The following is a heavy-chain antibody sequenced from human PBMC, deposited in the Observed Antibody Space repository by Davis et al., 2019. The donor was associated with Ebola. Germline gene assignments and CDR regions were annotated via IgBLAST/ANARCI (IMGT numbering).Heavy chain of an antibody. CDR3: TRQGPTSWDS. D-gene: IGHD2-2*01. J-gene: IGHJ4*02. CDR1: GYSFTSYW. CDR2: VYPDDSDT. V-gene: IGHV5-51*01. Sequence: GESLKISCKGSGYSFTSYWIGWVRQMPGKGLEWMGTVYPDDSDTTYSPSFQGQVTFSVDRSIRTAYLQWNSLKASDTAIYYCTRQGPTSWDSWGQGTLVTVSS.